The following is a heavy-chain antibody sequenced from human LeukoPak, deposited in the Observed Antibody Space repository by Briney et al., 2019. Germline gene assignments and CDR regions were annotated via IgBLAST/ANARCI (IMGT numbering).Heavy chain of an antibody. Sequence: ASVKASCKASGYTFTSYGISWVRQAPGQGLEWMGWISAYNGNTNYAQKLQGRVTMTTDTSTSTAYMELRSLRSDDTAVYYCARGAITIFGVIQYYFDYWGQGTLVTVSS. V-gene: IGHV1-18*01. CDR2: ISAYNGNT. J-gene: IGHJ4*02. CDR1: GYTFTSYG. CDR3: ARGAITIFGVIQYYFDY. D-gene: IGHD3-3*01.